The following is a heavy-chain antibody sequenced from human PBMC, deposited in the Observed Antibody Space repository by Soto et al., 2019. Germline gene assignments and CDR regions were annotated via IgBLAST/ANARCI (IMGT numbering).Heavy chain of an antibody. CDR1: GYTFTGYD. V-gene: IGHV1-18*04. J-gene: IGHJ1*01. CDR2: ISAYNGNT. Sequence: ASVKVSCKASGYTFTGYDMHWVRQAPGQGLEWMGWISAYNGNTNYAQKLQGRVTMTTDTSTSTAYMELRSLRSDDTAVYYCASPHETFQHWGQGTLVTVSS. CDR3: ASPHETFQH.